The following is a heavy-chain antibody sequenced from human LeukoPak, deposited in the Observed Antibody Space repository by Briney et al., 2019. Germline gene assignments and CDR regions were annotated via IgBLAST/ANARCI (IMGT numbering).Heavy chain of an antibody. CDR1: GFTFCSYS. D-gene: IGHD3-3*01. J-gene: IGHJ4*02. Sequence: GGSLRLSCAASGFTFCSYSMNWVRQAPGKGLEWVSSISSSSSYIYYADSVKGRFTISKDNAKNSLYLQMNSLRAEDTAVYYCARSLGGSGYSAFGYWGQGTLVTVSS. CDR3: ARSLGGSGYSAFGY. CDR2: ISSSSSYI. V-gene: IGHV3-21*01.